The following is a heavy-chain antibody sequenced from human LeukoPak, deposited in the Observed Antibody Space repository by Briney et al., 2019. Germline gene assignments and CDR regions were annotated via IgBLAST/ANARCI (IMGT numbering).Heavy chain of an antibody. Sequence: PGGSLRLSCAASGFTFTSYAMSWVRQAPGKGLEWVSVISGSGGSTYCADSVKGRFTISRDNAKNTLYLQMNSLRADDTAIYYCVRDSNFKIDYWGQGTLVTVSS. CDR3: VRDSNFKIDY. V-gene: IGHV3-23*01. CDR2: ISGSGGST. D-gene: IGHD5-24*01. CDR1: GFTFTSYA. J-gene: IGHJ4*02.